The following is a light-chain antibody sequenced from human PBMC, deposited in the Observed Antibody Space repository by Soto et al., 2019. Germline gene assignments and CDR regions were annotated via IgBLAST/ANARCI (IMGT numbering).Light chain of an antibody. CDR2: GAS. J-gene: IGKJ1*01. Sequence: EIVLTQSPGTLSLSPGERATLSCRASQSVSSSYLAWYQQKPGQAPRLLIYGASSRATGIPDRFSGSGSGTDFTLTISRLENEDCAVYYCQQHGSSPWTFGQGTKVEI. CDR1: QSVSSSY. CDR3: QQHGSSPWT. V-gene: IGKV3-20*01.